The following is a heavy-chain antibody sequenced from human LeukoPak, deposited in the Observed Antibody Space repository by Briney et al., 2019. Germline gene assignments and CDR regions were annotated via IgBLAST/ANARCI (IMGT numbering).Heavy chain of an antibody. V-gene: IGHV1-69*13. CDR3: AKDIITAAGTGDY. D-gene: IGHD6-13*01. CDR2: IIPIFGTA. J-gene: IGHJ4*02. CDR1: GGTFSSYA. Sequence: VASVKVSCKASGGTFSSYAISWVRQAPGQGLEWMGGIIPIFGTANYAQKFQGRVTITADESTSTAYMELSSLRSEDTAVYYCAKDIITAAGTGDYWGQGTLVTVSS.